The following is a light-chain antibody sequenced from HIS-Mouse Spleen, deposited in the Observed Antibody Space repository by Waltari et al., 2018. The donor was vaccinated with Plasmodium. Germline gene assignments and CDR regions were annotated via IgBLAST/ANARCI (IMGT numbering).Light chain of an antibody. CDR3: QQYNSYSWT. CDR2: KAC. CDR1: QSISSR. J-gene: IGKJ1*01. V-gene: IGKV1-5*03. Sequence: DIQMTQSPSTLSASVGDRVTITCRASQSISSRLAWYQQKPGKAPKLLSYKACSLESGVPSRFSGSGSGTEFTLTISSLQPDDFATYYCQQYNSYSWTFGQGTKVEIK.